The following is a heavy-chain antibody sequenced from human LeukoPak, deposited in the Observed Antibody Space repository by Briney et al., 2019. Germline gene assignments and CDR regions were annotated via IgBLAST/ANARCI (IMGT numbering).Heavy chain of an antibody. CDR1: GFTCSSYA. D-gene: IGHD2-21*01. CDR3: AKFLPTHIVVANYYFDY. CDR2: ISGSGGST. J-gene: IGHJ4*02. Sequence: GGSLRLSCAASGFTCSSYAMSWVRQAPGKGLEWVSAISGSGGSTYYADSVKGRFTISRDNSKNTLYLQMNSLRAEDTAVYYCAKFLPTHIVVANYYFDYWGQGTLVTVSS. V-gene: IGHV3-23*01.